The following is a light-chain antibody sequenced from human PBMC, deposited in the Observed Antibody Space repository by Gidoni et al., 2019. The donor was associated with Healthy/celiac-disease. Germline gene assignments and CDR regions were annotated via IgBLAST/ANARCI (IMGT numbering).Light chain of an antibody. Sequence: DVQMTQSPSSLPASAGDRVTITCRASQSISSYLNWYQQKPGKAPKLLIYAASSLQSGVPSRFSGSGSGTDFTLTISSLQPEDFATYYCQQSYSTPWTFGQXTKVEIK. CDR1: QSISSY. CDR3: QQSYSTPWT. J-gene: IGKJ1*01. CDR2: AAS. V-gene: IGKV1-39*01.